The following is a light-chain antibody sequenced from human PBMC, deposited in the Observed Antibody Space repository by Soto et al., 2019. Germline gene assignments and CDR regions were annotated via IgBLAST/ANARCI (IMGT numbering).Light chain of an antibody. CDR2: DVS. CDR3: AAWDDRLNDYV. V-gene: IGLV2-11*01. Sequence: QSVLTQPRSVSGSPGQSVAISCTRTSNDVGRYNYVSWYQQHPGKAPKLVIYDVSKRPSGVPDRFSGSKSGTSASLAISGLQSEDEADYFCAAWDDRLNDYVFGTGTKVTVL. J-gene: IGLJ1*01. CDR1: SNDVGRYNY.